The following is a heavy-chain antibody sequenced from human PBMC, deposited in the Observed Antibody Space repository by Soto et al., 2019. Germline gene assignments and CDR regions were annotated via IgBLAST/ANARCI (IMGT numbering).Heavy chain of an antibody. Sequence: SETLSLTCAVYGGSFSGYYWSWIRQPPGKGLEWIGEINHSGSTNYNPSLKSRVTISADTSKNQFSLKLSSVTAADTAVYHCARAPVEDCSGGSCYSQAPMDVWGQGTTVTVSS. CDR2: INHSGST. CDR1: GGSFSGYY. D-gene: IGHD2-15*01. CDR3: ARAPVEDCSGGSCYSQAPMDV. J-gene: IGHJ6*02. V-gene: IGHV4-34*01.